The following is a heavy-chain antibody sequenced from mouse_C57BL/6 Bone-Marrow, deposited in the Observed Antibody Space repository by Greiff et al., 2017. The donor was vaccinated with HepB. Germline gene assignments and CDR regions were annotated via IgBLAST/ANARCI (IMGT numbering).Heavy chain of an antibody. D-gene: IGHD1-1*01. V-gene: IGHV5-4*01. CDR1: GFTFSSYA. CDR2: ISDGGSYT. CDR3: ARDTTVVAFDY. J-gene: IGHJ2*01. Sequence: EVQLMESGGGLVKPGGSLKLSCAASGFTFSSYAMSWVRQTPEKRLEWVATISDGGSYTYYPDNVKGRFTISRDTAKNNLYLQMSHLKSEDTAMYYCARDTTVVAFDYWGQGTTLTVSS.